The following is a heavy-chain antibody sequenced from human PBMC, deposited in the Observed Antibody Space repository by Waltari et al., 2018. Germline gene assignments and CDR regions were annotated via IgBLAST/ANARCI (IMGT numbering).Heavy chain of an antibody. D-gene: IGHD2-21*01. CDR3: ARYGEVPPNYFFDF. CDR1: GESFSGYF. Sequence: QVQLHQWGAGLLKPSETLSLTCAGSGESFSGYFWSWIRQPPGKGLEWLGAIHYDGSTNYKPSLKSRLSLSVDTTKKHFSLRLTSVTAADTGMYFCARYGEVPPNYFFDFWGQGIRVTVS. CDR2: IHYDGST. V-gene: IGHV4-34*01. J-gene: IGHJ4*01.